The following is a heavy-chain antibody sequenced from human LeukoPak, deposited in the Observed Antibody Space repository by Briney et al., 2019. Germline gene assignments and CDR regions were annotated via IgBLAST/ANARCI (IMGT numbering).Heavy chain of an antibody. CDR3: ARAFAAAAGKLPDY. D-gene: IGHD6-13*01. V-gene: IGHV1-8*02. Sequence: ASVKVSCKASGYTLTGYYMHWVRQAPGQGLEWMGWMNPNSGNTGYAQKFQGRVTMTRNTSISTAYMELSSLRSEDTAVYYCARAFAAAAGKLPDYWGQGTLVTVSS. CDR2: MNPNSGNT. CDR1: GYTLTGYY. J-gene: IGHJ4*02.